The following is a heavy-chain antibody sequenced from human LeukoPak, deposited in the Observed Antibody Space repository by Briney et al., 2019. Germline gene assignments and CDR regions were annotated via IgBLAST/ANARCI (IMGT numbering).Heavy chain of an antibody. Sequence: GGSLRLSCAASGFTVSSNYMSWVRQAPGKGLGWVSVIYSGGSTYYSDSVKGRCTISIDNSKNTLYLQMNSLRAEDTAVYYCAKDFCSGGSCYSLNYWGQGTLVTVSS. CDR2: IYSGGST. CDR1: GFTVSSNY. J-gene: IGHJ4*02. V-gene: IGHV3-66*01. D-gene: IGHD2-15*01. CDR3: AKDFCSGGSCYSLNY.